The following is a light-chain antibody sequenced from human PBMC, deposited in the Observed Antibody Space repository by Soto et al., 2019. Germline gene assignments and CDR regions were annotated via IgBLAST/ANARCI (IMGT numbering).Light chain of an antibody. Sequence: DIQMTQFPSTLSTYVLDIVTITCRSSQSISNRLAWFQQKSGEAPNLLIHKASSLESGVPSRFSGSGSGTEFTLTISSLQPDDFATYYCQQYNTYSWTFGQGTKV. V-gene: IGKV1-5*03. J-gene: IGKJ1*01. CDR3: QQYNTYSWT. CDR2: KAS. CDR1: QSISNR.